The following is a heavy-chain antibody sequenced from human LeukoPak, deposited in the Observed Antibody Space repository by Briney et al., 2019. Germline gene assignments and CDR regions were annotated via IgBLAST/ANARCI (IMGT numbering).Heavy chain of an antibody. CDR3: ARGPPGYYESSDYFDALDV. Sequence: PLETLSLTCTVSGGSISSYYWSWIRQPPGKGLEWIGYIYYSGSTNYNPSLKSRVTISVDTSKNQFSLKLSSVTAADTAVYYCARGPPGYYESSDYFDALDVWGQGTMLSVSS. CDR2: IYYSGST. D-gene: IGHD3-22*01. V-gene: IGHV4-59*08. J-gene: IGHJ3*01. CDR1: GGSISSYY.